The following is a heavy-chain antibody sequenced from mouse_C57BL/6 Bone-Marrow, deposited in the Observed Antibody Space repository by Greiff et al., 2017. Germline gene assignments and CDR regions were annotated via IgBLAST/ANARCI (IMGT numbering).Heavy chain of an antibody. D-gene: IGHD3-2*02. CDR3: ARSGYYAMDY. CDR2: IYPRSGNT. CDR1: GYTFTSYG. Sequence: QVQLQQSGAELVRPGASVKLSCKASGYTFTSYGISWVKQRTGQGLEWIGEIYPRSGNTYYNEKFKGKATLTADKSSSTAYMELRSLTSEDSAVYFCARSGYYAMDYWGQGTSVTVSS. V-gene: IGHV1-81*01. J-gene: IGHJ4*01.